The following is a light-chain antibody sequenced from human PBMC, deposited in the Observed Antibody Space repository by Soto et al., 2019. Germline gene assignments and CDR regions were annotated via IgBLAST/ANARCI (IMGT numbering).Light chain of an antibody. CDR1: SSDVGGYNF. Sequence: QSALTQHASVSGSPGQSITISCTGTSSDVGGYNFVSWYQQHPGKAPKLMIYEVSHRPSGVSDRFSGSKSGNTASLTIYGLQAEDEADYYCSSYTTSTTLVLFGGGTKLTVL. CDR2: EVS. CDR3: SSYTTSTTLVL. V-gene: IGLV2-14*01. J-gene: IGLJ3*02.